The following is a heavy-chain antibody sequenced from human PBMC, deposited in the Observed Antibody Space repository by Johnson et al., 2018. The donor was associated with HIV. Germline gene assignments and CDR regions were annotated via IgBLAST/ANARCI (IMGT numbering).Heavy chain of an antibody. D-gene: IGHD1-1*01. V-gene: IGHV3-15*01. CDR2: IKSKTDGGTT. Sequence: EVQLVESGGGLVKPGGSLRLSCAASGFTFSNAWMSWVRQAPGKGLEWVGRIKSKTDGGTTDYAAPVKGRFTISRDNSKNTLYLQMNSLRAEDTAVYYCAKVAYSDAFDIWGQGTMVTVSS. CDR3: AKVAYSDAFDI. CDR1: GFTFSNAW. J-gene: IGHJ3*02.